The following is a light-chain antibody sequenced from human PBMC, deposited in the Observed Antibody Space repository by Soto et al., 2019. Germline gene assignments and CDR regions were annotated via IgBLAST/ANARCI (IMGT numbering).Light chain of an antibody. V-gene: IGLV2-18*01. CDR1: ITDFVSYNR. CDR2: EAS. CDR3: RLYTSENTYV. Sequence: QCPLTQTPSVSGSRGQSFTISCTGTITDFVSYNRVSWYQQPPGTAPKLIIYEASNRPSGVPDRFSGSKSGNTASLTISGLQAADEVDYYCRLYTSENTYVFGTGTKVTVL. J-gene: IGLJ1*01.